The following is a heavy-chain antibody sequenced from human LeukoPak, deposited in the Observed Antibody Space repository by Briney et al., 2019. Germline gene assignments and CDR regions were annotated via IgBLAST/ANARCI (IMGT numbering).Heavy chain of an antibody. J-gene: IGHJ4*02. V-gene: IGHV3-23*01. Sequence: PGGSLRLSCAASGFTVSSNYMSWVRQAPGKGLEWVSALSASAGSTFYADSVKGRFTISRDNSKNALYLQMNSLRAEDTAVYYCAKLWGKYDFWSGYYQYYFDYWGQGTLVTVSS. CDR1: GFTVSSNY. CDR3: AKLWGKYDFWSGYYQYYFDY. D-gene: IGHD3-3*01. CDR2: LSASAGST.